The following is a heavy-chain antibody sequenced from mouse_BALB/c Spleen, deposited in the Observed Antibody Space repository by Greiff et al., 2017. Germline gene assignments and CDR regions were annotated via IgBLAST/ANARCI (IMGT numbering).Heavy chain of an antibody. D-gene: IGHD1-1*01. CDR3: ASIEDYYGSRDDAMDD. CDR1: GFTFSSFG. J-gene: IGHJ4*01. Sequence: EVQGVESGGGLVQPGGSRKLSCAASGFTFSSFGMHWVRQAPEKGLEWVAYISSGSSTIYYADTVKGRFTISRDNTKNTLFLQMTSLRSEDTAMYYCASIEDYYGSRDDAMDDWGAGTSVTVSS. CDR2: ISSGSSTI. V-gene: IGHV5-17*02.